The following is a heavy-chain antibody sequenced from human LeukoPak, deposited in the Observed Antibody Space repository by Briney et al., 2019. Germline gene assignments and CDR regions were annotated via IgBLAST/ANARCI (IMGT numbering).Heavy chain of an antibody. CDR1: GFTFSIYA. J-gene: IGHJ4*02. Sequence: GGSLRLSCAASGFTFSIYAMSWVRQAPGKGLEWVSTLSGTGDSTYYADSVKGRFTISRDNSKNSLYLQMNSLRAEDTAVYYCARDIMSGDYFDYWGQGTLVTVSS. D-gene: IGHD1-14*01. CDR3: ARDIMSGDYFDY. CDR2: LSGTGDST. V-gene: IGHV3-23*01.